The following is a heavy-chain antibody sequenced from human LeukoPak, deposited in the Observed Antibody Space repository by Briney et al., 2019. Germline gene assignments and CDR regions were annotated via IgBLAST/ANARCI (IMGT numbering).Heavy chain of an antibody. CDR1: GFTFSDYY. V-gene: IGHV3-11*01. Sequence: PGGSLRLSCAASGFTFSDYYMSWIRQAPGKGLEWVSYISSSGSTIYYADSVKGRFTISRDNAKNSLYLQMNSLRAEDTAVYYCARAVDVGGIVGATPAFDIWGQGTMVTVSS. CDR2: ISSSGSTI. J-gene: IGHJ3*02. CDR3: ARAVDVGGIVGATPAFDI. D-gene: IGHD1-26*01.